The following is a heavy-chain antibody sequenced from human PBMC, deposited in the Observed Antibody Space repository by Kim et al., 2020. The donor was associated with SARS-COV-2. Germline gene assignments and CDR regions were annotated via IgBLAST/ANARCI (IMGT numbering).Heavy chain of an antibody. CDR3: ARDMDPTVYDY. J-gene: IGHJ4*02. D-gene: IGHD4-4*01. Sequence: KTKYSQKLQGSVTITRDTSANTAYMELRRLTTTGTAIYYCARDMDPTVYDYWGQGTLVTVSS. V-gene: IGHV1-3*01. CDR2: KT.